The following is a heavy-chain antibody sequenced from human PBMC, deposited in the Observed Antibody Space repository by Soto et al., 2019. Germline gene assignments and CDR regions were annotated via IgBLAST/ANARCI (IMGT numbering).Heavy chain of an antibody. CDR3: ARDRGDGYNNI. D-gene: IGHD5-12*01. CDR2: IIPILGIA. V-gene: IGHV1-69*08. J-gene: IGHJ3*02. Sequence: QVQLVQSGAEVKKPGSSVKVSCKASGGTFSSYTISWVRQAPGQGLEWMGRIIPILGIANYAQKFQGRVTITAEKSTSTAYMEPSNLRSEDTAVYYCARDRGDGYNNIWGQGTMVTVSS. CDR1: GGTFSSYT.